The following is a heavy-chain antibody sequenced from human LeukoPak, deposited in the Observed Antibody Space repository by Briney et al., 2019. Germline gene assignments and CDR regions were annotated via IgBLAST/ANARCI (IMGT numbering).Heavy chain of an antibody. CDR1: GGSFSGYY. V-gene: IGHV4-31*11. Sequence: SETLSLTCAVYGGSFSGYYWSWIRQHPGKGLEWIWYIYYSGSTYYNPSLKSRVTISVDTSKNQFSLKLSSVTAADTAVYYCARYMVRGVITPFDYWGQGTLVTVSS. J-gene: IGHJ4*02. CDR3: ARYMVRGVITPFDY. CDR2: IYYSGST. D-gene: IGHD3-10*01.